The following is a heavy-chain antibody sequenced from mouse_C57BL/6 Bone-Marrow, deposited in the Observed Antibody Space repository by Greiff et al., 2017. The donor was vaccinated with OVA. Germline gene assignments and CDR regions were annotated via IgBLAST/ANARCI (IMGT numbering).Heavy chain of an antibody. CDR1: GFTFSSYG. V-gene: IGHV5-6*01. Sequence: VQLKESGGDLVKPGGSLKLSCAASGFTFSSYGMSWVRQTPDKRLEWVATISSGGSYTYYPASVKGRFTISRDNAKNTLYLQMSSLKSEDTAMYYCARGQLRAYWGQGTLVTVSA. J-gene: IGHJ3*01. CDR2: ISSGGSYT. CDR3: ARGQLRAY. D-gene: IGHD3-2*02.